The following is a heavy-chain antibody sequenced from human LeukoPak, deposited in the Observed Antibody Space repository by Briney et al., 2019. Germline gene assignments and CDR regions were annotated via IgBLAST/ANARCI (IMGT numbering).Heavy chain of an antibody. CDR3: ARRVRFGELFSTLYYFDY. V-gene: IGHV5-10-1*01. CDR1: GYSFTSYW. Sequence: GESLRISCKGSGYSFTSYWISWVRQMPGKGLEWMGRIDPSDSYTNYSPSFQGHVTISADKSISTAYLQWSSLKASDTAMYYCARRVRFGELFSTLYYFDYWGQGTLVTVSS. J-gene: IGHJ4*02. CDR2: IDPSDSYT. D-gene: IGHD3-10*01.